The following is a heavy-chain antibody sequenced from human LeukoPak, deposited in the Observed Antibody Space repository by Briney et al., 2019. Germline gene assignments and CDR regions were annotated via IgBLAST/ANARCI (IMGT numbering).Heavy chain of an antibody. J-gene: IGHJ4*02. CDR2: IYHSGST. Sequence: PSETLSLTCTVSGGSITSSSYYWGWIRQPPGKGLEWIGTIYHSGSTYYNPSLKSRVTISVDTSKNQFSLKLSSVTAADTAVYYCARHSLYYYDSSGYSFIDYWGQGTLVTVSS. D-gene: IGHD3-22*01. V-gene: IGHV4-39*01. CDR1: GGSITSSSYY. CDR3: ARHSLYYYDSSGYSFIDY.